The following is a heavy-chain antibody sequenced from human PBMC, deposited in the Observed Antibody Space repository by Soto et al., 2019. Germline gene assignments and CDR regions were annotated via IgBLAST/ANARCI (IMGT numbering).Heavy chain of an antibody. D-gene: IGHD3-22*01. CDR2: VSANGRNT. Sequence: LRLSCAASGFTFSSYAMNWVRQAPGKGLEWVSSVSANGRNTYYADSVKGRFTVSRDKSKNALLLQLDSLRVEDTAIYYCAKDLSSLGWLALGAPFDSWRPGTLVTVSS. CDR1: GFTFSSYA. J-gene: IGHJ4*02. CDR3: AKDLSSLGWLALGAPFDS. V-gene: IGHV3-23*01.